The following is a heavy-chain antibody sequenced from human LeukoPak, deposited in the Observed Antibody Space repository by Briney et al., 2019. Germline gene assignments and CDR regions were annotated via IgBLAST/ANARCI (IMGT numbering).Heavy chain of an antibody. J-gene: IGHJ3*02. Sequence: PGGSLRLSCAASGLTFSSYAMSWVRQAPGKGLEWVSAISGGGYDTYHADSVKGRFTISRDSSKNTLYPQMNGLRAEDTAVYHCAKSRSVADAFDIWGHGTMVTVSS. CDR2: ISGGGYDT. CDR1: GLTFSSYA. CDR3: AKSRSVADAFDI. V-gene: IGHV3-23*01. D-gene: IGHD6-19*01.